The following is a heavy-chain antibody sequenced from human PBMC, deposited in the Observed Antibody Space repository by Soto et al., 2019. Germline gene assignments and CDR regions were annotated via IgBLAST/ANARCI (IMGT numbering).Heavy chain of an antibody. CDR2: IYPGDSDT. V-gene: IGHV5-51*01. J-gene: IGHJ4*02. CDR1: GFTVSSNY. D-gene: IGHD5-12*01. Sequence: GGSLRLSCAASGFTVSSNYMSWVRQMPGKGLEWMGIIYPGDSDTRYSPSFQGQVTISADKSITTVYLQWSSLKASDTAMYYCARTDGYEIEYWGQGTLVTVSS. CDR3: ARTDGYEIEY.